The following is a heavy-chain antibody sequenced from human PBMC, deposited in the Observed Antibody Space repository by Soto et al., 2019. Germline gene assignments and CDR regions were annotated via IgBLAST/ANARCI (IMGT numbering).Heavy chain of an antibody. V-gene: IGHV3-15*01. CDR2: IKSKTDGGTT. CDR3: TYELGELSFGGFDY. D-gene: IGHD3-16*02. J-gene: IGHJ4*02. CDR1: GFTFSNAW. Sequence: EAQLVESGGGLVKPGGSLRLSCAASGFTFSNAWMSWVRQAPGKGLEWVGRIKSKTDGGTTDYAAPVKGRFTISRDDSKNTLYLQMNSLKTEDTAVYYCTYELGELSFGGFDYWGQGTLVTVSS.